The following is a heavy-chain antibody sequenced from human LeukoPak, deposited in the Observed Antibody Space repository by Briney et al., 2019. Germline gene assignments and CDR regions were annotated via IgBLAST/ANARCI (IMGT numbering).Heavy chain of an antibody. CDR3: ARDQGITMVRGVIRTFDY. Sequence: ASVKVSCKASGYTFTSYYMHWVRQAPGQGLEWMGIINPSGGSTSYAQKLQGRVTMTRDTSTSTVYMELSSLRSEDTAVYYCARDQGITMVRGVIRTFDYWGQGTLVTVSS. CDR1: GYTFTSYY. V-gene: IGHV1-46*01. J-gene: IGHJ4*02. D-gene: IGHD3-10*01. CDR2: INPSGGST.